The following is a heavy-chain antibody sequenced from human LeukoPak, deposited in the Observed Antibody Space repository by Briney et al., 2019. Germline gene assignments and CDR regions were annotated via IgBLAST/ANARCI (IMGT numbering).Heavy chain of an antibody. J-gene: IGHJ4*02. CDR3: ARQNFWSGYVDY. Sequence: SETLSLTCAVYGGSFSGYYWSWIRQPPGKGLEWIGEINHSGSTNYNPSLKSRVTISVDTSKNQFSLKLCSVTAADTAVYYCARQNFWSGYVDYWGQGTLVTVSS. CDR1: GGSFSGYY. CDR2: INHSGST. D-gene: IGHD3-3*01. V-gene: IGHV4-34*01.